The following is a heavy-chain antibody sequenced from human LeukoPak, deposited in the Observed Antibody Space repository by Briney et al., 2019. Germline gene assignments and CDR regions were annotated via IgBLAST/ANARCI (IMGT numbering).Heavy chain of an antibody. D-gene: IGHD6-19*01. CDR1: GYTFTNYY. Sequence: GSVKVSCKASGYTFTNYYMHWVRQAPGQGLEWMGVINPSGDSTRYEQKFQGRVTMTRETSTKPVYMELSSLRSEDKAVYYCAGGYSSSYRIDYWGQGTLVTVSS. V-gene: IGHV1-46*01. CDR2: INPSGDST. CDR3: AGGYSSSYRIDY. J-gene: IGHJ4*02.